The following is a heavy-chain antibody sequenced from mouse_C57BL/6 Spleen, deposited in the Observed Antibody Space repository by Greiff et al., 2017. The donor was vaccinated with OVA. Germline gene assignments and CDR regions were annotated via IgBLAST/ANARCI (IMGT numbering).Heavy chain of an antibody. Sequence: DVKLVESGGGLVKPGGSLKLSCAASGFTFSSYAMSWVRQTPEKRLEWVATISDGGSYTYYPDNVKGRFTISRDNAKNNLYLQMSHLKSEDTAMYYCARDYGSSAWFAYWGQGTLVTVSA. V-gene: IGHV5-4*01. CDR3: ARDYGSSAWFAY. CDR2: ISDGGSYT. CDR1: GFTFSSYA. D-gene: IGHD1-1*01. J-gene: IGHJ3*01.